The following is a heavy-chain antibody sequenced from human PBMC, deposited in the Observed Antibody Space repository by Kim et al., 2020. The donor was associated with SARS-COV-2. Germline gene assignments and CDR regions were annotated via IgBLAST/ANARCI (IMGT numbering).Heavy chain of an antibody. CDR2: IKSKTDGGTT. CDR3: TTGPRRSSSWYGIVY. J-gene: IGHJ4*02. Sequence: GGSLRLSCAASGFTFSNAWMSWVRQAPGKGLEWVGRIKSKTDGGTTDYAAPVKGRFTISRDDSKNTLYLQMNSLKTEDTAVYYCTTGPRRSSSWYGIVYWGQGTLVTVSS. CDR1: GFTFSNAW. D-gene: IGHD6-13*01. V-gene: IGHV3-15*01.